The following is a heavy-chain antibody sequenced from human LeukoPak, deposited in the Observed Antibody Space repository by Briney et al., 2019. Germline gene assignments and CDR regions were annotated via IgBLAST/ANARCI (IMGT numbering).Heavy chain of an antibody. CDR2: ITDDEDT. CDR3: AKVDYWSPENYFDS. V-gene: IGHV3-23*01. J-gene: IGHJ4*02. CDR1: GFPFRSYA. Sequence: GGSLRLPCVASGFPFRSYAMTCVRQTPGKGLESVSVITDDEDTYYADSVKGRFTISRDNSQNTVFLQMNSLRVEDTAVYYCAKVDYWSPENYFDSWGQGTLVTVSS. D-gene: IGHD1-1*01.